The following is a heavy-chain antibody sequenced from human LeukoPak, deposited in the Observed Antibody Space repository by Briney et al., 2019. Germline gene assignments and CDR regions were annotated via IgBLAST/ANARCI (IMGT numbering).Heavy chain of an antibody. Sequence: GGSLRLSCAASGFTFDDYAMHWVRQAPGKGLEWVSGISWNSGGIGYADSVKGRFTISRDNAKNSLYLQMNSLRAEDTALYYCAKDLGIAAAVQGIDYWGQGTLVTVSS. CDR2: ISWNSGGI. D-gene: IGHD6-13*01. CDR3: AKDLGIAAAVQGIDY. V-gene: IGHV3-9*01. J-gene: IGHJ4*02. CDR1: GFTFDDYA.